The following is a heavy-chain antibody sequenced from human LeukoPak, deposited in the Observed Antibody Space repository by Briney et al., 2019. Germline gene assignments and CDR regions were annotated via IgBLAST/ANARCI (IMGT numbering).Heavy chain of an antibody. J-gene: IGHJ3*02. CDR3: ARQTNTMFGVVMPDAFDM. CDR1: GYIFTSYW. CDR2: IYPGDSDT. D-gene: IGHD3-3*01. Sequence: KFGESLKISCKGSGYIFTSYWIGWVRQMPGKGLEWMGIIYPGDSDTKYSPSFQGQVTISVDKSISTAFLQWSSLKASDTAMYYCARQTNTMFGVVMPDAFDMWGQGTMVTVSP. V-gene: IGHV5-51*01.